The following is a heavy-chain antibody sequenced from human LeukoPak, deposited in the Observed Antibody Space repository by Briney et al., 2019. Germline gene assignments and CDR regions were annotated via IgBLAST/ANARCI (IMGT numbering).Heavy chain of an antibody. J-gene: IGHJ1*01. D-gene: IGHD3-10*01. CDR3: ARVSGPGMNEYYHL. CDR2: INDDGSFR. Sequence: GGSLRLSCAASGITFSGAWMHWVRQAPGKGLVWVSRINDDGSFRRYANSVKGRFTISRDNAKNTLFLQMDSLRAEDMAVYYCARVSGPGMNEYYHLWGQGTLVTVSS. V-gene: IGHV3-74*01. CDR1: GITFSGAW.